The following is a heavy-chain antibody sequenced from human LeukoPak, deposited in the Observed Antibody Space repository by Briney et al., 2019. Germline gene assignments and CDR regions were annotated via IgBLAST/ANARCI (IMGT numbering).Heavy chain of an antibody. CDR3: ARLGLVTTSADY. CDR1: GFTFSSYS. D-gene: IGHD4-17*01. V-gene: IGHV3-48*02. Sequence: GFLRLPLGAPGFTFSSYSMNWVRQAPGKGLGWVSYISSSSSTIYYADSVKGRFTISRDNAKNSLYLQMNSLRDEDTAVYYCARLGLVTTSADYWGQGTLVTVSS. J-gene: IGHJ4*02. CDR2: ISSSSSTI.